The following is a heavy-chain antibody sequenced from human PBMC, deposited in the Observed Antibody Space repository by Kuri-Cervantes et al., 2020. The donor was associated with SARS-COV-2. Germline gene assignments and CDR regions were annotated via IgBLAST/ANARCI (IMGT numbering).Heavy chain of an antibody. CDR2: IIPIFGTA. CDR3: ARGEASQWLVLNWFDP. Sequence: SVKVSCKASGGTFSSYAISWARQAPGQGLEWMGGIIPIFGTANYAQKFQGRVTITADESTSTAYMELSSLRSEDTAVYYCARGEASQWLVLNWFDPWGQGTLVTVSS. V-gene: IGHV1-69*13. J-gene: IGHJ5*02. CDR1: GGTFSSYA. D-gene: IGHD6-19*01.